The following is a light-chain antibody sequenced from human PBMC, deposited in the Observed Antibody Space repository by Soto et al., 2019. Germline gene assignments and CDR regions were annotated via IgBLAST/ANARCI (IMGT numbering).Light chain of an antibody. CDR3: QQYNNWPPT. CDR2: GAS. Sequence: DIVVTQSPATLSLSPGERATLSCRASQSVSSNLAWYQQKPGQAPRLLIYGASTRATGIPARFSGSGSGTEFTLTISSLQSEDFAVYYCQQYNNWPPTFGQGTKVDI. J-gene: IGKJ1*01. CDR1: QSVSSN. V-gene: IGKV3-15*01.